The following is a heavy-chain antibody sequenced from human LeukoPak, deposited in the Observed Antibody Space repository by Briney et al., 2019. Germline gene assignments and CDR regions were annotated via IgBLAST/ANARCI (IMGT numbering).Heavy chain of an antibody. J-gene: IGHJ3*01. CDR3: ARTFYDTLDSDAFDF. Sequence: GASVKVSCTASGYTFTCYYMHWVRQAPGQGLEWMGWINPDSGGTNNAQKFQGRVTMTRDTSISTAYMELSRLRSDDTAVYYCARTFYDTLDSDAFDFWGQGTMVIVSS. CDR2: INPDSGGT. CDR1: GYTFTCYY. V-gene: IGHV1-2*02. D-gene: IGHD2/OR15-2a*01.